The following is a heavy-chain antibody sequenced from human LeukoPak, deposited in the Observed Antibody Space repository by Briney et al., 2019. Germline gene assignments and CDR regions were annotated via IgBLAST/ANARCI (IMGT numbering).Heavy chain of an antibody. V-gene: IGHV5-51*01. D-gene: IGHD6-19*01. CDR3: ARRVSVGFDP. CDR2: IYPGDSDT. Sequence: GESLKISCNGSGYSFSSYLIGWVRQMAGKGLEWMGIIYPGDSDTRYSPSFQGQVTISADKSISTAYLQWSSLKASDTAMYYCARRVSVGFDPWGQGTLVTVSS. CDR1: GYSFSSYL. J-gene: IGHJ5*02.